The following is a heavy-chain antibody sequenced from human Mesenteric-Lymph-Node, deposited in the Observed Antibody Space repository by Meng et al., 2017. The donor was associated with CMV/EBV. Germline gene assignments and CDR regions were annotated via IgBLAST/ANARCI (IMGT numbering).Heavy chain of an antibody. CDR1: GFIFSSYW. D-gene: IGHD3-10*01. J-gene: IGHJ4*02. CDR3: AKTYSYGSGSYRAPLGY. Sequence: GESLKISCAASGFIFSSYWMHWVRQAPGKGLVWVSRINSDGSSTSYADSVKGRFTISRDNAKNTLYLQMNSLRAEDTAVYYCAKTYSYGSGSYRAPLGYWGQGTLVTVSS. CDR2: INSDGSST. V-gene: IGHV3-74*01.